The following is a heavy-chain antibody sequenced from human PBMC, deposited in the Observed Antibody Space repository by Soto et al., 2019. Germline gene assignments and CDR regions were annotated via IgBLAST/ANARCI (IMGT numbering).Heavy chain of an antibody. CDR1: GFTFSNAW. J-gene: IGHJ3*02. CDR3: TTAPPATTGNDAFDI. Sequence: GGSLRLSCAASGFTFSNAWMSWVRQAPGKGLEWVGRIKSKTDGGTTDYAAPVKGRFTISRDDSKNTLYLQMNSLKTEDTAVYYCTTAPPATTGNDAFDIWGQGTMVTVSS. V-gene: IGHV3-15*01. CDR2: IKSKTDGGTT. D-gene: IGHD4-17*01.